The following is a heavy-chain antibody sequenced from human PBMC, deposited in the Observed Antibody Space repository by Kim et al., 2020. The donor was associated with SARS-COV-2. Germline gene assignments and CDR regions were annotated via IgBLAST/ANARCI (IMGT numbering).Heavy chain of an antibody. CDR1: GYSFTSYW. J-gene: IGHJ4*02. CDR3: ARHEVSYCGGDCYSSFADY. Sequence: GESLKISCKGSGYSFTSYWIGWVRQMPGKGLEWMGIIYPGDSDTRYSPSFQGQVTISADKSISTAYLQWSSLKASDTAMYYCARHEVSYCGGDCYSSFADYWGQGTLVTVSS. D-gene: IGHD2-21*02. V-gene: IGHV5-51*01. CDR2: IYPGDSDT.